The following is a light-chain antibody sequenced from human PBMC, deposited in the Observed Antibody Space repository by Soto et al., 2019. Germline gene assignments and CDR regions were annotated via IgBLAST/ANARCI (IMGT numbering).Light chain of an antibody. CDR3: QQSGSSPLT. V-gene: IGKV3-20*01. CDR2: GAS. Sequence: EIVVTQSPGTLSLSPGERATLSCRASQSVSNNYLAWYQQNPGQAPRLLIYGASNRDTGIPDRFSGSGSATECTLTISRLEREEFEVYFCQQSGSSPLTFGGGTQVEIK. J-gene: IGKJ4*01. CDR1: QSVSNNY.